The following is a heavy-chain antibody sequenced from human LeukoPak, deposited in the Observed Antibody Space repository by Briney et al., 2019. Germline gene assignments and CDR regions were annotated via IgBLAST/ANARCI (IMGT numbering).Heavy chain of an antibody. D-gene: IGHD1-26*01. Sequence: ASVTVSCRASGYTFTDYYIHWVRQAPGQGLEWMGWINPNSATNYAQKFQGRVTMTRDTSISTAYMELSRLTSDDMAVYYCSRGEVDGPDFDYWGQGTLVTVSS. J-gene: IGHJ4*02. CDR3: SRGEVDGPDFDY. CDR2: INPNSAT. CDR1: GYTFTDYY. V-gene: IGHV1-2*02.